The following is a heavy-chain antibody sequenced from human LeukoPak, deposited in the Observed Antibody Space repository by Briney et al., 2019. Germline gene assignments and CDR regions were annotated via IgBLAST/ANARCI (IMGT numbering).Heavy chain of an antibody. J-gene: IGHJ6*02. CDR1: GFTFSSYG. CDR3: ALHGLYYYGMDV. V-gene: IGHV3-33*01. Sequence: GGSLRLSCAASGFTFSSYGMHWVRQAPGKGLEWVAVIWYDGTNKYYADSVKGRFTISRDNSKSTLFLQMNSLRAEDTAVYYCALHGLYYYGMDVWGQGTTVTVSS. CDR2: IWYDGTNK.